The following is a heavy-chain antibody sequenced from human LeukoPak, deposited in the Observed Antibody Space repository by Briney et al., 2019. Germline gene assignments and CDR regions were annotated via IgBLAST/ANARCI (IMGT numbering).Heavy chain of an antibody. CDR3: ARDRGGQDAFDI. CDR1: GFTFSNYS. CDR2: ISSSSSYI. Sequence: GGSLRLSCAASGFTFSNYSINWVRQAPGKGLEWVSSISSSSSYIYYADSVKGRFTISRDNAKNSLYLQMNSPRAEDTAVYYCARDRGGQDAFDIWGQGTMVTVSS. J-gene: IGHJ3*02. V-gene: IGHV3-21*01. D-gene: IGHD2-15*01.